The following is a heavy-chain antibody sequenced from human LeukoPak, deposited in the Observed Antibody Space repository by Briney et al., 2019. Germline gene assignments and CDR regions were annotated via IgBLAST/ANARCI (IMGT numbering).Heavy chain of an antibody. D-gene: IGHD4-17*01. CDR3: ARDLVTVTKGFDI. CDR1: TDSFSSHY. J-gene: IGHJ3*02. V-gene: IGHV4-59*11. CDR2: ISYIGTT. Sequence: SETLSLTCAVSTDSFSSHYWTWIRQPPGKGLEWIGYISYIGTTNYNPSLKSRVTISIDTSKTQFSLKLTSVTAADTAVYYCARDLVTVTKGFDIWGQGTMVSVSS.